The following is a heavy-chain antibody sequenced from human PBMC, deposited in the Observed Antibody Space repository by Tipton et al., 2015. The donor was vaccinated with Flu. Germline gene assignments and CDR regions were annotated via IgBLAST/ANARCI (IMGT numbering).Heavy chain of an antibody. V-gene: IGHV4-31*03. CDR2: IYYSGRS. CDR3: VRDVPWDGDLEAFGL. CDR1: GDSMSIGGYY. D-gene: IGHD7-27*01. J-gene: IGHJ3*01. Sequence: TLSLTCSVSGDSMSIGGYYWTWIRQRPGKGPEWIGYIYYSGRSLYTPSLKSRLTISVDKSKNQSSLRLNSVTAADTAVYYCVRDVPWDGDLEAFGLWGQGTMVTVSA.